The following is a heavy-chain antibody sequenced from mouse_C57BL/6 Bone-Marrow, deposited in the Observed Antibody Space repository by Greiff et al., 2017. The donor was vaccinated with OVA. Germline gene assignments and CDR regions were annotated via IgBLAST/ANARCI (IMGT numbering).Heavy chain of an antibody. CDR2: IDPETGGT. CDR1: GYTFTDYE. V-gene: IGHV1-15*01. J-gene: IGHJ4*01. Sequence: VQLVESGAELVRPGASVTLSCKASGYTFTDYEMHWVKQTPVHGLEWIGAIDPETGGTAYNQKFKGKAILTADKSSSTAYMELRSLTSEDSAVYYCTRRGTTVPYAMDYWGQGTSVTVSS. CDR3: TRRGTTVPYAMDY. D-gene: IGHD1-1*01.